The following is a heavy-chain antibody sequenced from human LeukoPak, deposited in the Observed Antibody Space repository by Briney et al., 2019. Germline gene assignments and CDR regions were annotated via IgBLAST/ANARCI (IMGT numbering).Heavy chain of an antibody. CDR1: GFTFSSYA. D-gene: IGHD3-22*01. J-gene: IGHJ4*02. Sequence: PGGSLRLSCAASGFTFSSYAMSWVRQAPGKGLEWVSGISGSGATTYYADSVKGRFTISRDNSKNTLYPQLNSLRAEDTALYYCAKEGDWAYNYDSSGYYGSFDCWGQGTLVTVSS. CDR3: AKEGDWAYNYDSSGYYGSFDC. V-gene: IGHV3-23*01. CDR2: ISGSGATT.